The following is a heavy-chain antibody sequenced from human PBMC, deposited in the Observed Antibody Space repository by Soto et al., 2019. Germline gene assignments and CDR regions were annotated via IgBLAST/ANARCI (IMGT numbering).Heavy chain of an antibody. Sequence: EVQLLESGGGLVQPGGSLRLSCAASGFTFSSYAMSWVRQAPGKGLEWVSAISGRGGSTYYADSVKGRFTISRDNSKNTLYLQLNSLRAEDTAVYYCAKHIAVAGYYYYGMDVWGQGPTVTVSS. CDR2: ISGRGGST. D-gene: IGHD6-19*01. CDR3: AKHIAVAGYYYYGMDV. CDR1: GFTFSSYA. J-gene: IGHJ6*02. V-gene: IGHV3-23*01.